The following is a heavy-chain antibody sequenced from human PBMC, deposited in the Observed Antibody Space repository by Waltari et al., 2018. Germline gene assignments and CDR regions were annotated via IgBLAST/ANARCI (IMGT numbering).Heavy chain of an antibody. Sequence: QVTLQQSGPGLLKPSETLSLTCTVSGASFTTDYWSWLRQPPGKGLEWIGYISVSGGTNDNPSLQSLVTMSADTSENQMSLTVTSVTAADTAVYYCARSWSAHYYYYIDVWGKGTTVTVSS. CDR3: ARSWSAHYYYYIDV. CDR2: ISVSGGT. D-gene: IGHD1-26*01. J-gene: IGHJ6*03. CDR1: GASFTTDY. V-gene: IGHV4-4*09.